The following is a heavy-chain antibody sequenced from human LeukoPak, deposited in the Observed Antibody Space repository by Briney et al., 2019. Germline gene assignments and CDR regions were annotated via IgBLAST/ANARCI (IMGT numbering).Heavy chain of an antibody. Sequence: PGGSLRLYCAASGFTVSSNYMSWVRQAPGKGLEWVSVIYSGGSTYYADSVKGRFTISRDNSKNTLYLQMNSLRAEDTAVYYCAREAYCGGDCSAGGMDVWGQGTTVTVSS. V-gene: IGHV3-53*01. CDR2: IYSGGST. CDR1: GFTVSSNY. J-gene: IGHJ6*02. CDR3: AREAYCGGDCSAGGMDV. D-gene: IGHD2-21*02.